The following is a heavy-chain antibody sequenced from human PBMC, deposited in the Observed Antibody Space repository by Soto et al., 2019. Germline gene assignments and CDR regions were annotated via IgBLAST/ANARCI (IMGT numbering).Heavy chain of an antibody. CDR3: AKRYFDSYYYYYYMDV. CDR1: GFTFSSYA. D-gene: IGHD3-9*01. CDR2: ISGSGGST. V-gene: IGHV3-23*01. J-gene: IGHJ6*03. Sequence: GGSLRLSCAASGFTFSSYAMSWVRQAPGKGLEWVSAISGSGGSTYYADSVKGRFTISRDNSKNTLYLQMNSLRAEDTAVYYCAKRYFDSYYYYYYMDVWGKGTTVTVSS.